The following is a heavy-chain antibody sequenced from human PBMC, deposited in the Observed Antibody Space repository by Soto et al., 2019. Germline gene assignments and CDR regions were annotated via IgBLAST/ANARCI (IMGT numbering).Heavy chain of an antibody. CDR1: GYTLTAYS. J-gene: IGHJ4*02. CDR3: ARDHHSSRPYYFDF. V-gene: IGHV1-3*01. CDR2: INAGDGST. Sequence: APEKVSCKASGYTLTAYSTHWVRQAPGQSLEWMGGINAGDGSTKYSPKFQARVTITMDTSASTVYLELTSLTSEDRAVYFCARDHHSSRPYYFDFWGPATQVTVSS. D-gene: IGHD6-19*01.